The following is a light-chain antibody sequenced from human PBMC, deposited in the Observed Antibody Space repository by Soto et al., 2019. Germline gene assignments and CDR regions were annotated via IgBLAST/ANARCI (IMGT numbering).Light chain of an antibody. CDR1: QSVRTY. CDR3: QQRNSWPPIT. J-gene: IGKJ5*01. Sequence: EIVLTQSPVTLSLSPGERATLSCRASQSVRTYLAWYQVKPGQAPRLLIYDASSRASGVPARFSGSGSGTDFTLTISSLAPEDFARYYCQQRNSWPPITFGQGTRLEIK. V-gene: IGKV3-11*01. CDR2: DAS.